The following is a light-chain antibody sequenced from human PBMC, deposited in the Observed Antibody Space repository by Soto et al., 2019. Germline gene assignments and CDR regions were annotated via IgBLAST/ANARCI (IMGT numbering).Light chain of an antibody. CDR2: GAS. CDR3: QQSSNWPYT. J-gene: IGKJ2*01. CDR1: QSVGRY. Sequence: EIVMTKSPGTLSVSPGGRSTLSCRASQSVGRYLAWYQQTPGQAPRLLIYGASVWVTGVPARFSGIGSGTELTLTISSLQSEDFAVYYCQQSSNWPYTLGQGTKVEIK. V-gene: IGKV3-15*01.